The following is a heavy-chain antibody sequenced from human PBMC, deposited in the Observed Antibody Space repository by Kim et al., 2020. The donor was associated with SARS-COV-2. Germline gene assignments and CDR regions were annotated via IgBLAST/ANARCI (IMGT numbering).Heavy chain of an antibody. Sequence: GGSLRLSCAASGFTFSSYAMHWVRQAPGKGLEYVSAISSNGGSTYYADSVKGRFTISRDNSKNTLYLQMGSLRAEDMAVYYCARSTYGGNSGSLGAFDIWGQGTMVTVSS. CDR2: ISSNGGST. CDR3: ARSTYGGNSGSLGAFDI. V-gene: IGHV3-64*02. D-gene: IGHD4-17*01. J-gene: IGHJ3*02. CDR1: GFTFSSYA.